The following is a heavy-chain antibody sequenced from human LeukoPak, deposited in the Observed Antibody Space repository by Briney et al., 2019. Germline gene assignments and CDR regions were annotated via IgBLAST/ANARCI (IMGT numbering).Heavy chain of an antibody. Sequence: GESLKISCKGSGYSFSNYWIGWVRQMPGKGLEWMGIIYPSDSDTRYSPSFQGQVTISADKSISAAYLQWSSLKASDTAMYYCARSPYSGSYSRFDYWGQGTLVTVSS. CDR1: GYSFSNYW. CDR3: ARSPYSGSYSRFDY. V-gene: IGHV5-51*01. CDR2: IYPSDSDT. D-gene: IGHD1-26*01. J-gene: IGHJ4*02.